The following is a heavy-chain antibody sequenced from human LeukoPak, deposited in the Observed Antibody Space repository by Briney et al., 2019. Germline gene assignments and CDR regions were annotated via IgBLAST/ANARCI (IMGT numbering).Heavy chain of an antibody. J-gene: IGHJ5*02. CDR3: ARHWGKPNNWFDP. CDR2: IYPGNSDT. D-gene: IGHD3-16*01. V-gene: IGHV5-51*01. CDR1: GYSFTNYW. Sequence: GEPMKISCKASGYSFTNYWIGWVRQKPWKGLEWMGLIYPGNSDTRYSPSFQGQVTISADKSISTAYLQWSSLKASDTAMYYCARHWGKPNNWFDPWGQGTLVTVSS.